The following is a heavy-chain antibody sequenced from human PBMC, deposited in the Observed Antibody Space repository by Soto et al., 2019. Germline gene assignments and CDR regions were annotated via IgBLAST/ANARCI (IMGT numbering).Heavy chain of an antibody. J-gene: IGHJ6*02. CDR2: ISYDGSNK. CDR1: GFTFSSYG. CDR3: AASRGYDSSGYSGYYYGMDV. Sequence: GGSLRLSCAASGFTFSSYGMNWVRQAPGKGLEWVAVISYDGSNKYYADSVKGRFSISRDNAKNSLYLQMNSLRPDDTALYYCAASRGYDSSGYSGYYYGMDVWGQGTTVTVSS. V-gene: IGHV3-30*03. D-gene: IGHD3-22*01.